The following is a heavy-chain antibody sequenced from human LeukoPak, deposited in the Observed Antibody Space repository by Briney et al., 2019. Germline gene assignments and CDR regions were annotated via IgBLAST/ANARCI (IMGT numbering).Heavy chain of an antibody. CDR3: VRDLELRGIYGMDV. CDR2: IIPILGIA. V-gene: IGHV1-69*04. Sequence: SVKVSCKASGGTFSSYAISWVRQAPGQGLEWMGGIIPILGIANYAQKFQGRVTITADKSTSTAYMELSSLRSEDTVVYYCVRDLELRGIYGMDVWGQGTTVTVSS. D-gene: IGHD1-7*01. CDR1: GGTFSSYA. J-gene: IGHJ6*02.